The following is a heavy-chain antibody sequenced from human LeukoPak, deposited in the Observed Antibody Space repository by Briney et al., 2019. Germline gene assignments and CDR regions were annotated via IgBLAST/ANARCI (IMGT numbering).Heavy chain of an antibody. J-gene: IGHJ6*01. Sequence: GGSLRLSCIPSGFIFSNHETHWLRQGPGKGLEWVSDISSSAGTIYYANSVKGRFTISRDNAKNSLYLHMNSLRAEDTGVYYCAKNIFRNCYSDDGMDVWGLGTTVTVSS. CDR2: ISSSAGTI. CDR1: GFIFSNHE. CDR3: AKNIFRNCYSDDGMDV. D-gene: IGHD3-3*01. V-gene: IGHV3-48*03.